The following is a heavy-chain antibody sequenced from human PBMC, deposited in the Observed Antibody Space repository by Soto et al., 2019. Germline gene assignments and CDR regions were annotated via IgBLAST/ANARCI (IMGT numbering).Heavy chain of an antibody. CDR1: GFTVSSSP. CDR3: ARLGPYGSESYSFRYNWFDP. Sequence: PGGSLRLSCTTSGFTVSSSPMTWVRQAPGKGLEWVSVIYSGGSSYYAVSVQGRLTISRDNSKNTVYLQMNSLRGEDTAMYYCARLGPYGSESYSFRYNWFDPWGQGT. V-gene: IGHV3-53*01. CDR2: IYSGGSS. J-gene: IGHJ5*02. D-gene: IGHD3-10*01.